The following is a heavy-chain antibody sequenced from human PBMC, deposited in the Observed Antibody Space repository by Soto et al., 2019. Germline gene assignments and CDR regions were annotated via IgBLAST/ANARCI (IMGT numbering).Heavy chain of an antibody. CDR3: ARVLYYGSGSYSPYGIDV. Sequence: QVQLVQSGAEVKKPGSSVKVSCKTSGVSFNNNGIGWVRQAPGHGLEWMGGVSPPFRTSNYARKFQGRISITADASTGTVNMELSSLTSEDTAQYYCARVLYYGSGSYSPYGIDVWGQGTTVNVSS. CDR2: VSPPFRTS. CDR1: GVSFNNNG. J-gene: IGHJ6*02. D-gene: IGHD3-10*01. V-gene: IGHV1-69*01.